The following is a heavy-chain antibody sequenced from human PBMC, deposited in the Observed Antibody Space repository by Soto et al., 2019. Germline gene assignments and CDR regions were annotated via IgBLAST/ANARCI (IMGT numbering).Heavy chain of an antibody. J-gene: IGHJ4*02. V-gene: IGHV3-13*05. CDR2: IGAADDP. CDR1: GFTFSTYD. CDR3: ASHDWVGDSYGQVDY. D-gene: IGHD5-18*01. Sequence: PGCSLILSCAASGFTFSTYDMHWVRQATGKGLEWVSAIGAADDPYYSGSVKGRFTISRENAKSSLSLQMNSLRVGDTAVYYCASHDWVGDSYGQVDYSWQGIVVTVSS.